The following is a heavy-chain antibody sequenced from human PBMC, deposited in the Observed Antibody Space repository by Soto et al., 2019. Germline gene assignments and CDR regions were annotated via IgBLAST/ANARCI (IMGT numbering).Heavy chain of an antibody. CDR2: IYPGDSDT. Sequence: PGASLRISCQGSWYSFTSYWIGWLRQMPGKVLEWMGIIYPGDSDTRYSPSFQGQVTISADKSISTAYLQWSRLKASDTAMYYCARPMCRGVSPSYYGMEAWGQATTDNV. J-gene: IGHJ6*01. D-gene: IGHD3-10*01. V-gene: IGHV5-51*01. CDR3: ARPMCRGVSPSYYGMEA. CDR1: WYSFTSYW.